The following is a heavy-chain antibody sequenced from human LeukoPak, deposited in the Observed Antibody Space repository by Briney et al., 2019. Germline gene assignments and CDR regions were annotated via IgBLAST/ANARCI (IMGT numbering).Heavy chain of an antibody. D-gene: IGHD3-22*01. CDR1: GGSISSGGYY. CDR3: ARSYDSSGYYGRFFDY. CDR2: IYYSGST. Sequence: SETLSLTCTVSGGSISSGGYYWSWIRQHPGKGLEWIGYIYYSGSTYYNPSLKSRVTITVDTSKNQFSLKLSSVTAADTVVYYCARSYDSSGYYGRFFDYWGQGTLVTVSS. V-gene: IGHV4-31*03. J-gene: IGHJ4*02.